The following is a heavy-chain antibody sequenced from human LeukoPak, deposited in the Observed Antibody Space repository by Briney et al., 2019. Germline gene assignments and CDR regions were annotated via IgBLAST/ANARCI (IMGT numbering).Heavy chain of an antibody. CDR1: GFTFSNAW. Sequence: GGSLRLSCAASGFTFSNAWMNWVRLAPGKGLEWVGRIKSKTDGGTTDYAAPVKGRFTISRDDSKNTLYLQMNSLKTEDTAVYYCTTDVDTAMVDFDYWGQGTLVTVSS. CDR2: IKSKTDGGTT. D-gene: IGHD5-18*01. J-gene: IGHJ4*02. CDR3: TTDVDTAMVDFDY. V-gene: IGHV3-15*07.